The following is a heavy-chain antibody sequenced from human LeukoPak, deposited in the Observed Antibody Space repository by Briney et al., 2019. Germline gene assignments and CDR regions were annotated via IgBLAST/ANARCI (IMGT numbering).Heavy chain of an antibody. CDR1: GGSISSGGYS. D-gene: IGHD1-1*01. CDR2: IYHSGST. Sequence: SETLSLTCAVSGGSISSGGYSWSWTRQPPGKGLEWIGYIYHSGSTYYNPSLKSRVTISVDRSKNQFSLKLSSVTAADTAVYYCARGGNEFDYWGQGTLVTVSS. J-gene: IGHJ4*02. CDR3: ARGGNEFDY. V-gene: IGHV4-30-2*01.